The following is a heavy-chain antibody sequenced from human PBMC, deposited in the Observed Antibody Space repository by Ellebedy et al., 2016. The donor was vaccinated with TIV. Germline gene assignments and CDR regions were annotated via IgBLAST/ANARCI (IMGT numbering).Heavy chain of an antibody. CDR3: ARAPLSGVFYGMDV. Sequence: AASVKVSCKASGYTFTNYYMNWVRQAPGQGLEWMGIINPGGGGTSYAQKFQGRVTMTRDPSTSTVYMELSGLSSEDTALYYCARAPLSGVFYGMDVWGQGTTVTVSS. D-gene: IGHD3-16*02. CDR2: INPGGGGT. J-gene: IGHJ6*02. V-gene: IGHV1-46*01. CDR1: GYTFTNYY.